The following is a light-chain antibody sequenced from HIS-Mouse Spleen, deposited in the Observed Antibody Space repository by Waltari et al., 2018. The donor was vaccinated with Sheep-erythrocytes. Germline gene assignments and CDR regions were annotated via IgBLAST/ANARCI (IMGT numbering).Light chain of an antibody. CDR1: KLGDKY. Sequence: SYELTQPPSVSVSPGQTASIPCSGDKLGDKYACWYQQKPGQSPVLVIYQDSKRTSGITERLSGSNSRNTATLTISGTQAMDEADYYCQAWDSSTVVFGGGTKLTVL. V-gene: IGLV3-1*01. CDR2: QDS. J-gene: IGLJ2*01. CDR3: QAWDSSTVV.